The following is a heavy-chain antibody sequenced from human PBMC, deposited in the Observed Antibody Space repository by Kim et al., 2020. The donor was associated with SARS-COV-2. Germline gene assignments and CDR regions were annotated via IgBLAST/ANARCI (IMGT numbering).Heavy chain of an antibody. D-gene: IGHD1-26*01. CDR3: ARSKWELLRYFDY. J-gene: IGHJ4*02. V-gene: IGHV3-11*03. Sequence: YADSVKGRFTISRDNAKNALYLQMNSLRAEDTAVYYCARSKWELLRYFDYWGQGTLVTVSS.